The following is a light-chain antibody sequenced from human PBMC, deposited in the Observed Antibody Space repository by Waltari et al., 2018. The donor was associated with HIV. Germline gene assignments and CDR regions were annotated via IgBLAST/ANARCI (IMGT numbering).Light chain of an antibody. CDR2: AVI. Sequence: QSALTQPPSASGSPGQSVTISCTGTSGAVGGFNYVSWYQQHPGKAPKLMIYAVIKRPSGVPDRFSGSKSGNTASLTVSGLQAEDEADYYCSSDAGSNNLVFGTGTKVTVL. J-gene: IGLJ1*01. CDR3: SSDAGSNNLV. CDR1: SGAVGGFNY. V-gene: IGLV2-8*01.